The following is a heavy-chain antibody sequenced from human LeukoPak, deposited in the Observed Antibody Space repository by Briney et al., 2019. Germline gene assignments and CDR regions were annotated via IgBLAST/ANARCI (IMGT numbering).Heavy chain of an antibody. CDR2: ISYDGSNK. Sequence: GGSLRLSCAASGFTFSSYAMHWVRQAPGKGLEWVAVISYDGSNKYYADSVKGRFTISRDNSKNTLYLQMNSLRAEDTAVYYCARVGIGIPHIVVVTALGGAFDIWGQGTMVTVSS. V-gene: IGHV3-30-3*01. J-gene: IGHJ3*02. CDR3: ARVGIGIPHIVVVTALGGAFDI. D-gene: IGHD2-21*02. CDR1: GFTFSSYA.